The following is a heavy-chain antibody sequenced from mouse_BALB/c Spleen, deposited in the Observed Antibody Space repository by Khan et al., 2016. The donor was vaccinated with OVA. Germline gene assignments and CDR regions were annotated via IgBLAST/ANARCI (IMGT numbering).Heavy chain of an antibody. CDR2: INPSSGNT. V-gene: IGHV1-7*01. CDR1: GYTFSNYW. J-gene: IGHJ2*01. CDR3: ASDRIDY. Sequence: QVQLQQSGAELAKPGASVKMSCKASGYTFSNYWIHWVKQRPGQGLEWIGYINPSSGNTYYNQTFNDKATLTTDKSSSTAYMQLRSLTSEDSSVYYCASDRIDYWGQGTTLTVSS.